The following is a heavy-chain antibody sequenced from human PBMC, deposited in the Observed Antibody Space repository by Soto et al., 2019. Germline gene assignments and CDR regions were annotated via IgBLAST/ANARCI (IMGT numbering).Heavy chain of an antibody. CDR3: AKNWNWGSLVH. V-gene: IGHV4-59*08. Sequence: SETLSLTCTVSGDSISTDYWSWIRQSPGKGLEWIGFIYYGGSTNYNPSIKSRVTITVDTPKNQFSLKLSFVTAADTAVYYCAKNWNWGSLVHWGQGTLVTVSS. D-gene: IGHD7-27*01. J-gene: IGHJ4*02. CDR1: GDSISTDY. CDR2: IYYGGST.